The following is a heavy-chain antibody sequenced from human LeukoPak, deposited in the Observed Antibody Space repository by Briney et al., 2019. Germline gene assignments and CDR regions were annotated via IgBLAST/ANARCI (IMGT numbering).Heavy chain of an antibody. CDR2: INWNGGST. V-gene: IGHV3-20*04. J-gene: IGHJ4*02. Sequence: RPGGSLRLSCAASGFTFDDYGMSWVRQAPGKGLEWVSGINWNGGSTGYADSVKGRFTISRDNAKNSLYLQMNSLRAEDTALYSRARVTSSGWSSYFDYWGQETLVTVSS. CDR1: GFTFDDYG. D-gene: IGHD6-19*01. CDR3: ARVTSSGWSSYFDY.